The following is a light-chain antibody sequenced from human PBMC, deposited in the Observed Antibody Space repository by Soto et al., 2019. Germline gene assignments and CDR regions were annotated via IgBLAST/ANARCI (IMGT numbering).Light chain of an antibody. J-gene: IGLJ3*02. CDR2: RHT. V-gene: IGLV1-47*01. Sequence: QPVLTQPPSASGTPGQRVTISCSGGSSNIGTNHVYWYQHLPGTAPNLLIYRHTLRPSGVHDRCSASKSGTSASLAISGLRSDDEADYYCAAWDDSLSGWVFGGVTKLTVL. CDR1: SSNIGTNH. CDR3: AAWDDSLSGWV.